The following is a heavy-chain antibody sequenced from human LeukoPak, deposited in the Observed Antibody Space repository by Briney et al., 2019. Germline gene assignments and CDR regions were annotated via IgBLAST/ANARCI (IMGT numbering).Heavy chain of an antibody. V-gene: IGHV4-61*02. CDR1: GGSISSGSYY. CDR2: IYTSGST. Sequence: SETLSLTCTVSGGSISSGSYYWSWIRQPAGKGLEWIGRIYTSGSTNYNPSLKSRVTISVDTSKNQFSLKLSSVTAADTAVYYCARLPGIVGAHYMDVWGKGTTVTISS. D-gene: IGHD1-26*01. CDR3: ARLPGIVGAHYMDV. J-gene: IGHJ6*03.